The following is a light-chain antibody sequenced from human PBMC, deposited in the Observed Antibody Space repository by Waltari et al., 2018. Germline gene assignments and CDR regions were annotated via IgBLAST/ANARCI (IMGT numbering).Light chain of an antibody. V-gene: IGKV1-39*01. CDR3: QQTYSMPWT. CDR2: GAS. J-gene: IGKJ1*01. Sequence: DIQMTQSPSSLSASVGDRVTITCRASENIQMNLNWYQQRPGEAPHVLIFGASALQTGVSSRFSGGRSGTDFTLTISSLQSQDLATYYCQQTYSMPWTFGQGTKV. CDR1: ENIQMN.